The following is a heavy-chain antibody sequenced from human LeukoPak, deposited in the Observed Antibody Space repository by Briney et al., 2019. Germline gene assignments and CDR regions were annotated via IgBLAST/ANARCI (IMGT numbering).Heavy chain of an antibody. CDR1: GGSFSGYY. D-gene: IGHD6-13*01. V-gene: IGHV4-34*01. CDR3: ARADSSSWKGEFDY. Sequence: TSETLSLTCAVYGGSFSGYYWSWIRQPPGKGLEWIGEINHSGSTNYNPSLKSRVTISVDTSKNQFSLKLSSVTAADTAVYYCARADSSSWKGEFDYWGQGTLVTVSS. CDR2: INHSGST. J-gene: IGHJ4*02.